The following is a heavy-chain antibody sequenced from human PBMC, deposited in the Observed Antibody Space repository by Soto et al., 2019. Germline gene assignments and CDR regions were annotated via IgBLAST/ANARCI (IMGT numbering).Heavy chain of an antibody. CDR1: GFTFSSYA. CDR2: ISGSGGST. Sequence: GGSLRLSCAASGFTFSSYAMSWVRQAPGKGLEWVSAISGSGGSTYYADSVKVRFTISRDNSKNTLYLQMNSLRAEDTAVYYCAKPLDLDIVVGYTNDYWGQGTLVTVSS. J-gene: IGHJ4*02. CDR3: AKPLDLDIVVGYTNDY. D-gene: IGHD2-15*01. V-gene: IGHV3-23*01.